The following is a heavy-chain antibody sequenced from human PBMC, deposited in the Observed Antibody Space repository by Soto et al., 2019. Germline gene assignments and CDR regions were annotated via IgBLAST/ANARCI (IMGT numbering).Heavy chain of an antibody. Sequence: GGSLRLSCTASGFTFGDYAMSWFRQAPGKGLEWVGFIRSKAYGGTTEYAASVKGRFTISRDDSKSIAYLQMNSLKTEDTAVYYCTRGYNWNDRLSYDYYYYGMDVWGQGTTVTVSS. CDR2: IRSKAYGGTT. CDR1: GFTFGDYA. D-gene: IGHD1-1*01. J-gene: IGHJ6*02. CDR3: TRGYNWNDRLSYDYYYYGMDV. V-gene: IGHV3-49*03.